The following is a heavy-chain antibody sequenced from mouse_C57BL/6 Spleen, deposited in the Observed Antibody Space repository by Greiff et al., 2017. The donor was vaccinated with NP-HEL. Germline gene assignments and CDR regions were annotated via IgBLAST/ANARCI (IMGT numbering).Heavy chain of an antibody. CDR1: GYAFSSSW. Sequence: VQLQQSGPELVKPGASVKISCKASGYAFSSSWMNWVKQRPGQGLEWIGRIYPGDGDTNYNGTFKGKATLTADKSSSTAYMQLSSLTSEDSAVYFCAREERFAYWGQGTLVTVSA. CDR3: AREERFAY. V-gene: IGHV1-82*01. CDR2: IYPGDGDT. J-gene: IGHJ3*01.